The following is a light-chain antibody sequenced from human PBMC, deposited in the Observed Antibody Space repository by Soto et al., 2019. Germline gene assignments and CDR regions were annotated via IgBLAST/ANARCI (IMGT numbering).Light chain of an antibody. V-gene: IGKV3-15*01. CDR2: DAS. J-gene: IGKJ1*01. CDR1: QSVGIK. CDR3: HQYNDWPTWT. Sequence: EKVMTQSPAALSVSPGERATLSCRASQSVGIKLGWYQQKPGQSPRLIIYDASTRAAGIPARFSGSGSGTKFTLTISSLQSEDFAVYYCHQYNDWPTWTFGQGTKVDIK.